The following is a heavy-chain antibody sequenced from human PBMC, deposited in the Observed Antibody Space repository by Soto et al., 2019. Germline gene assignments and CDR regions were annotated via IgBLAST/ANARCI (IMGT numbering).Heavy chain of an antibody. CDR1: GFSLSNARMG. CDR2: IFSNDEK. D-gene: IGHD2-15*01. J-gene: IGHJ4*02. Sequence: QVTLKESGPVLVKPTETLTLTCTVSGFSLSNARMGVSWIRQPPGKALEWLAHIFSNDEKSYSTSLKSRLTISQHTSKSQVVLTMTSMDPVDTATYDCARILCSGGSCPDRVDYWGQGTLVTVSS. V-gene: IGHV2-26*01. CDR3: ARILCSGGSCPDRVDY.